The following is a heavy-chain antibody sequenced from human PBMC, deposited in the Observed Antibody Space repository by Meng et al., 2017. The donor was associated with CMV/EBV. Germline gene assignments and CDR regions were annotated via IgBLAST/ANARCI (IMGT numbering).Heavy chain of an antibody. D-gene: IGHD2-2*01. V-gene: IGHV3-30*02. CDR2: IRYDGSNK. CDR3: AKVVRDIVVVPAAMGMDV. CDR1: GFTFDDYG. J-gene: IGHJ6*02. Sequence: GESLKISCAASGFTFDDYGMSWVRQAPGKGLEWVAFIRYDGSNKYYADSVKGRFTISRDNSKNTLYLQMNSLRAEDTAVYYCAKVVRDIVVVPAAMGMDVWGQGTTVTVSS.